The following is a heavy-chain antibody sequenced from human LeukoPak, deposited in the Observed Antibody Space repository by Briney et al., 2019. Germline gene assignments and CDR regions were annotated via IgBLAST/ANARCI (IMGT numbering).Heavy chain of an antibody. V-gene: IGHV4-59*01. CDR1: GGSISSYY. CDR3: ARASGSYSPRFDP. J-gene: IGHJ5*02. CDR2: IYYSGST. Sequence: KPSETLSLTCTVSGGSISSYYWSCIRQPPGKGLEWIGYIYYSGSTNYNPSLKSRVTISVDTSKNQFSLKLSSVTAADTAVYYCARASGSYSPRFDPWGQGTLVTVSS. D-gene: IGHD1-26*01.